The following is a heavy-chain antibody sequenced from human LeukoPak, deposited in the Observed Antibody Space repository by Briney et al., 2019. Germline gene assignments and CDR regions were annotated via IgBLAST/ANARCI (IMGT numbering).Heavy chain of an antibody. CDR1: GFTFSNYA. CDR2: ISYGGSNK. Sequence: GGSLRLSCVASGFTFSNYAMHWVRQAPGKGLEWVAVISYGGSNKYYADSVKGRFTISRDNSKNTLYLQMNSLRAEDTAVYYCAKFVAVAGTIWDWFDPWGQGTLVTVSS. D-gene: IGHD6-19*01. V-gene: IGHV3-30*04. CDR3: AKFVAVAGTIWDWFDP. J-gene: IGHJ5*02.